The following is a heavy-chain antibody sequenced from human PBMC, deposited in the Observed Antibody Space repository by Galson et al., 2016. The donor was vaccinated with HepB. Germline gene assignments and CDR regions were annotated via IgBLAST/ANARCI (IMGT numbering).Heavy chain of an antibody. CDR1: EFTFSTYG. CDR2: IWHDGSNK. D-gene: IGHD6-13*01. CDR3: AKDGAYSSTWNTRVIHAFHI. V-gene: IGHV3-33*06. Sequence: SLRLSCAASEFTFSTYGMHWVRQAPGKGLEWVALIWHDGSNKYYADSVKGRFTISRDNPKNTLYLQMNNLRPDDTALYYCAKDGAYSSTWNTRVIHAFHIWGQGTTVTVSS. J-gene: IGHJ3*02.